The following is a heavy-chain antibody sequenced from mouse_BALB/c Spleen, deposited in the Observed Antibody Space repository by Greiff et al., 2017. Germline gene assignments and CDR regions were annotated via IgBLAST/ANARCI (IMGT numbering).Heavy chain of an antibody. CDR2: ISTYYGDA. V-gene: IGHV1S137*01. CDR1: GYTFTDYA. Sequence: VQLQQSGAELVRPGVSVKISCKGSGYTFTDYAMHWVKQSHAKSLEWIGVISTYYGDASYNQKFKGKATMTVDKSSSTAYMELARLTSEDSAIYYCARAWTGYAMDYWGQGTSVTVSS. CDR3: ARAWTGYAMDY. J-gene: IGHJ4*01.